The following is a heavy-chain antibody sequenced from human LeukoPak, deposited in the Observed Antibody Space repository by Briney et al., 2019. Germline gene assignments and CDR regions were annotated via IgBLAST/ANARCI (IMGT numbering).Heavy chain of an antibody. CDR1: GFTFSSYA. D-gene: IGHD1-1*01. CDR3: ASGRVWNLEY. Sequence: GRSLRLSCAASGFTFSSYAMHWVRQAPGKGLEWVAVISHDGSNKYHADSVKGRFTISRDNSKNTLYLQMNSLRAEDTAVYYCASGRVWNLEYWGQGTLVTVSS. J-gene: IGHJ4*02. V-gene: IGHV3-30*04. CDR2: ISHDGSNK.